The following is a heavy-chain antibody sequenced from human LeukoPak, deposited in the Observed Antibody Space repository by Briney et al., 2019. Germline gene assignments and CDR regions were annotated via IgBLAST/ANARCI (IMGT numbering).Heavy chain of an antibody. CDR1: GGSISTYY. CDR2: IYYTGST. V-gene: IGHV4-59*01. D-gene: IGHD3-10*02. Sequence: SETLSLTCTVSGGSISTYYWSWIRQPPGKGLEWIGYIYYTGSTNYNPSLKSRVTISVDTSKNQFSLKLSSVTAADTAVYYCARVMYGQAVGYYYYYMDVWGKGTTVTVSS. J-gene: IGHJ6*03. CDR3: ARVMYGQAVGYYYYYMDV.